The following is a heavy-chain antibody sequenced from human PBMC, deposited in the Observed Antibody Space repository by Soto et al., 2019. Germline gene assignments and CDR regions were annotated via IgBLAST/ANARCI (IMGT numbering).Heavy chain of an antibody. J-gene: IGHJ4*02. CDR1: GIIFSDYS. CDR3: ARDGRGSSFIFYFDY. V-gene: IGHV3-21*01. CDR2: ISSTSTYI. D-gene: IGHD1-26*01. Sequence: GGSLRLSCAASGIIFSDYSMDWVRQAPGKGLEWVASISSTSTYISYADSVRGRVTISRDNAKNSLYLQMNSLTAEDTAVYYCARDGRGSSFIFYFDYWGQGTLVTVSS.